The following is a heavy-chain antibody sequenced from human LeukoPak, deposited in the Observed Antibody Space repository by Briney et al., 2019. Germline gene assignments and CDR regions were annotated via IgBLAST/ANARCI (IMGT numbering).Heavy chain of an antibody. CDR3: ARPETTSMVPWFFGL. CDR2: IYSSGTT. J-gene: IGHJ2*01. D-gene: IGHD5-18*01. CDR1: GDSKSYY. Sequence: SETLSLICTVSGDSKSYYWGWIRQPPGKGLEWIGTIYSSGTTYYTPSLKGRVTISVDMSKNQFSLKLHSVTAADTAVYYCARPETTSMVPWFFGLWGRGILVTVSS. V-gene: IGHV4-39*01.